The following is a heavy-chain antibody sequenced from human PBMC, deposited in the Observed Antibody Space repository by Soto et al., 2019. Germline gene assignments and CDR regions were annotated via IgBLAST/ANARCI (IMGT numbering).Heavy chain of an antibody. V-gene: IGHV4-59*08. D-gene: IGHD5-12*01. J-gene: IGHJ4*02. Sequence: QVRLQASGPGLVKPSETLSLTCTVSCGSLISYYWSWIPQPPGRGLEWICFIYYAGSTKYNPSLTMRVTISVDTSKNEFSLTVTSVHAADTAVYSCVRRIVATETFDYWGQGALVSVSS. CDR2: IYYAGST. CDR3: VRRIVATETFDY. CDR1: CGSLISYY.